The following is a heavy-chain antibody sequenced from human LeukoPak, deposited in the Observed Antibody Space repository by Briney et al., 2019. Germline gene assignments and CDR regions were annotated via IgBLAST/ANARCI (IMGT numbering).Heavy chain of an antibody. J-gene: IGHJ6*02. D-gene: IGHD3-10*01. CDR1: GFSLSNYW. CDR3: AWYGVTHGLDV. CDR2: INQDGSVK. V-gene: IGHV3-7*01. Sequence: GGSLRLSCAASGFSLSNYWMSRVRQAPGKGLEWVANINQDGSVKYYVDSVMGRFTISKDNAKNSVYLQMNSLRPEDTAIYYCAWYGVTHGLDVWGQGTTVTVSS.